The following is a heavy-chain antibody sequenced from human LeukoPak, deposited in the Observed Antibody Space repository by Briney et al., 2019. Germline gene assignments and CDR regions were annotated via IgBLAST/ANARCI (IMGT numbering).Heavy chain of an antibody. CDR2: IYYTGST. Sequence: SETLSLTCTVPGGSISSSNYYWGWIRQPPGKGLEWIGIIYYTGSTFYNPSLKSRVTISVDTSMRQFSLKLRSVTAADTAVFYCARLRKPAAGTWVFDTSGYYFDCWGQGTLVTVSS. CDR1: GGSISSSNYY. V-gene: IGHV4-39*01. D-gene: IGHD6-13*01. J-gene: IGHJ4*02. CDR3: ARLRKPAAGTWVFDTSGYYFDC.